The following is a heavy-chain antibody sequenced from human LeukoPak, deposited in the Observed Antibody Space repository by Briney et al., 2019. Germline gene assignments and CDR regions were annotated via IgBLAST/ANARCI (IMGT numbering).Heavy chain of an antibody. V-gene: IGHV3-23*01. CDR1: GFTFSSYA. J-gene: IGHJ3*01. CDR2: ISGSGGST. D-gene: IGHD2-2*02. CDR3: AKGRTEYAYTSDALDV. Sequence: PGGSLRLSCAASGFTFSSYAMSWVRQAPGKGLEWVSAISGSGGSTYYADSVKGRFTISRDNSKNTLYLQMNSLRAEDMAVYFCAKGRTEYAYTSDALDVWGHGTMITVSS.